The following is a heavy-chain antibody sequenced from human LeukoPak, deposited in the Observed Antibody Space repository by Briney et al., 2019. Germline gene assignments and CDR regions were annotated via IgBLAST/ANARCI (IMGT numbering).Heavy chain of an antibody. J-gene: IGHJ4*02. CDR2: IYTSST. CDR3: ATDGDYWGSLDF. V-gene: IGHV3-53*04. D-gene: IGHD7-27*01. CDR1: VSSNY. Sequence: GGSLRLSRAASVSSNYMTWVRQAPGKGLEWVSVIYTSSTYYADSVKGRFTISRHKSGNTMYLQMNSLRVEDTAVYYCATDGDYWGSLDFRGQGTLVTVSS.